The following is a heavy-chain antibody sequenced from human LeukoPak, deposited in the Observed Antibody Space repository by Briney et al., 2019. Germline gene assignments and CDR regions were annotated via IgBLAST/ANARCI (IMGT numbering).Heavy chain of an antibody. CDR3: ARGGWEPLDY. CDR1: GFTFSSYW. Sequence: GGSLRLSCAASGFTFSSYWMTWVRQAPGKGLEWVANIKQDGSEEYYVDSVKGRFTISRDNAKNSLYLQMNSLRAEDTAVYHCARGGWEPLDYWGQGILVTVSS. D-gene: IGHD1-26*01. J-gene: IGHJ4*02. CDR2: IKQDGSEE. V-gene: IGHV3-7*03.